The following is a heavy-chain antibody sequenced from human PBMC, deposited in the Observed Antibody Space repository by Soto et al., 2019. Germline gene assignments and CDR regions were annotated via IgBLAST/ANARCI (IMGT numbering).Heavy chain of an antibody. D-gene: IGHD5-12*01. CDR2: IHNSGSS. J-gene: IGHJ4*02. CDR3: ARLRDGYNSFDY. Sequence: SETLSLTCSVSGGSINSNAYYWSWIRQPPRKGLEWPGYIHNSGSSHYRPSLKSRLNISLDTSKNQFSLKLTSVTPADTAVYSCARLRDGYNSFDYWGLGILVTVSS. CDR1: GGSINSNAYY. V-gene: IGHV4-30-4*01.